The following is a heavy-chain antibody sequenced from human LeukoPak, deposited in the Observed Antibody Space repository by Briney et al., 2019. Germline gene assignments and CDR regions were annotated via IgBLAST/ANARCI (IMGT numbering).Heavy chain of an antibody. CDR2: ISAYNGNT. CDR1: GGTFSSYA. J-gene: IGHJ5*02. Sequence: ASVKVSCKASGGTFSSYAISWVRQAPGQGLEWMGWISAYNGNTNYAQKLQGRVTMTTDTSTSTAYMELRSLRSDDTAVYYCARGRIAAAGTINWFDPWGQGTLVTVSS. CDR3: ARGRIAAAGTINWFDP. V-gene: IGHV1-18*01. D-gene: IGHD6-13*01.